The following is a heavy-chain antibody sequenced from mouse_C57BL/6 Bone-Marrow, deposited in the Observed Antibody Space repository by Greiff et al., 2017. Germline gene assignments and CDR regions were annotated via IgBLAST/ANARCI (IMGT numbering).Heavy chain of an antibody. CDR3: ARGGGNSWYFDV. D-gene: IGHD2-1*01. CDR2: IYPRSGNT. V-gene: IGHV1-81*01. J-gene: IGHJ1*03. Sequence: VKLQESGAELARPGASVKLSCKASGYTFTSYGISWVKQRTGQGLEWIGEIYPRSGNTYYNEKFKGKATLTADKSSSTAYMELRSLTSEDSAVYFCARGGGNSWYFDVWGTGTTVTVSS. CDR1: GYTFTSYG.